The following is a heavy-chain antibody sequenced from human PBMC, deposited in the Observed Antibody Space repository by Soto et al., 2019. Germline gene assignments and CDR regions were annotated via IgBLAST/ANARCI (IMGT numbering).Heavy chain of an antibody. CDR2: IYYSGST. CDR3: ARSITIVRGVIGHNWFDP. J-gene: IGHJ5*02. Sequence: SETLSLTCTVSGGSISSSSYYWGWIRQPPGKRLEWIGSIYYSGSTYYNPSLKSRVTISVDTSKNQFSLKLSSVTAADTAVYYCARSITIVRGVIGHNWFDPWGQGTLVTVSS. CDR1: GGSISSSSYY. V-gene: IGHV4-39*01. D-gene: IGHD3-10*01.